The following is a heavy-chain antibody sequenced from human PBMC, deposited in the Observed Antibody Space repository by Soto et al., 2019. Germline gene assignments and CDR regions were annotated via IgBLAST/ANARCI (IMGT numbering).Heavy chain of an antibody. CDR1: GDSVRSGIYY. CDR2: IDYSGST. CDR3: ARVGYHSSDYLSKWFDP. J-gene: IGHJ5*02. Sequence: PSETLSLTCTVSGDSVRSGIYYWCWIRQPPGKRLELIGFIDYSGSTNHNPSLKSRVTISIDTSKNQFSLKLKSVTAADTAVYYCARVGYHSSDYLSKWFDPWGQGTLVTVS. D-gene: IGHD3-22*01. V-gene: IGHV4-61*01.